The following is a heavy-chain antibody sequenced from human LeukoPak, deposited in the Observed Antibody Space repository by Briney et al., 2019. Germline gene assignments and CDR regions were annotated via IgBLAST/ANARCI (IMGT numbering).Heavy chain of an antibody. D-gene: IGHD3-22*01. Sequence: ASVKVSCKASGGTFSSYAISWVRQAPGQGLEWMGRIIPILGIANYAQKFQGRVTITADKSTSTAYMGLSSLRSEDTVVYYCARDSYDSSGYYYEDWGQGTLVTVSS. V-gene: IGHV1-69*04. J-gene: IGHJ4*02. CDR3: ARDSYDSSGYYYED. CDR1: GGTFSSYA. CDR2: IIPILGIA.